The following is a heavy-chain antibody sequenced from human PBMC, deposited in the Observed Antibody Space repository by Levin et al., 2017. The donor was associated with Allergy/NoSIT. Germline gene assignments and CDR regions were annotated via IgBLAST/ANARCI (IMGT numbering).Heavy chain of an antibody. D-gene: IGHD4-11*01. CDR2: ISRNSGSI. V-gene: IGHV3-9*01. CDR1: GFTFDDYA. CDR3: AKDRLTTLTTTGASDI. J-gene: IGHJ3*02. Sequence: PGGSLRLSCAASGFTFDDYAMHWVRQAPGKGLEWVSGISRNSGSISYADSVRGRFAISRDNAKNSLYLQMNSLRAEDTAFYYCAKDRLTTLTTTGASDIWGQGTMVTVSS.